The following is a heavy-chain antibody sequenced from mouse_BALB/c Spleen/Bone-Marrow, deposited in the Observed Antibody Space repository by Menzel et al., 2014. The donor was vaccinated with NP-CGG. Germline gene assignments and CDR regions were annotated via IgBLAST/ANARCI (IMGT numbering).Heavy chain of an antibody. D-gene: IGHD2-14*01. Sequence: VQLVESGPGLVAPSQSLSITCTVSGFSLTGYGVNWVRQPPGKGLEWLGMIWGDGSTDYNSALKSRLSISKDNSKSQVFLKMNSLQTDDTARCYCVREGYDENYYAMDYWGQGTSVTVSS. J-gene: IGHJ4*01. CDR2: IWGDGST. CDR1: GFSLTGYG. CDR3: VREGYDENYYAMDY. V-gene: IGHV2-6-7*01.